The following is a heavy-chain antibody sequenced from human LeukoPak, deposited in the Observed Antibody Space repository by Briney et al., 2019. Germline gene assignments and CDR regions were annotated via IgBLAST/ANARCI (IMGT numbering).Heavy chain of an antibody. CDR3: AKDVAGTLYYFDY. J-gene: IGHJ4*02. Sequence: GGSLRLSCAASGFTFDDYAMHWVRQAPGKGLEWVSGISWNSGSIGYADSVKGRFTISRDNSKNTLYLQMNSLRAEDTAVYYCAKDVAGTLYYFDYWGQGTLVTVSS. CDR1: GFTFDDYA. V-gene: IGHV3-9*01. CDR2: ISWNSGSI. D-gene: IGHD6-19*01.